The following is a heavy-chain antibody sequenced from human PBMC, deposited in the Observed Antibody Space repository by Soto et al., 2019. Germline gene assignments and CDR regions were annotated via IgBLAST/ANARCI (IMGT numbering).Heavy chain of an antibody. J-gene: IGHJ6*02. CDR3: AKEDSSSWHYYYGMDV. CDR1: GFTFSSYG. V-gene: IGHV3-30*18. D-gene: IGHD6-13*01. CDR2: ISYDGSNK. Sequence: QVQLVESGGGVVQPGRSLRLSCAASGFTFSSYGMNWVRQAPGKGLEWVAVISYDGSNKYYADSVKGRFTISRDSSKNMLYLQVNSLRAEDTAVYYCAKEDSSSWHYYYGMDVWGQGTTVTVSS.